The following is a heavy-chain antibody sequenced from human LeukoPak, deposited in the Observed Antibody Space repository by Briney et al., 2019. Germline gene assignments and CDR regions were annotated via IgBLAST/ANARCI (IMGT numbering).Heavy chain of an antibody. Sequence: ASVKVSCKVSGYTLTELSMHWVRQAPGKGLEWMGGFDPEDGETIYAQKFQGRVTMTEDTSTDTAYMELSSLRSEDTAVYYCATAIRGYDSSGYYNLQHWGQGTLVTVPS. V-gene: IGHV1-24*01. CDR2: FDPEDGET. J-gene: IGHJ1*01. CDR1: GYTLTELS. D-gene: IGHD3-22*01. CDR3: ATAIRGYDSSGYYNLQH.